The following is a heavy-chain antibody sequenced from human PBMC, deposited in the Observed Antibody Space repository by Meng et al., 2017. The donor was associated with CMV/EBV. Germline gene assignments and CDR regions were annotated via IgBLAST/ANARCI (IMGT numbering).Heavy chain of an antibody. D-gene: IGHD2-8*01. CDR1: GFTFSSYA. CDR3: TRETVWVY. V-gene: IGHV3-30*04. Sequence: GESLKISCAASGFTFSSYAMSWVRQTPGKGLEWVAVISYDGSNKYYADSVKGRFTISRDNSKNTLYLQMSSLRAEDTAIYYCTRETVWVYWGQGTLVTVSS. CDR2: ISYDGSNK. J-gene: IGHJ4*02.